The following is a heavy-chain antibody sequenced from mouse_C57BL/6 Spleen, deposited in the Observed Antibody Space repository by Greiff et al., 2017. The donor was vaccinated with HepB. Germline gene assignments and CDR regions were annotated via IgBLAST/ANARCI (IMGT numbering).Heavy chain of an antibody. D-gene: IGHD1-1*01. Sequence: EVKLVESGGGLVQPGGSLSLSCAASGFTFTDYYMSWVRQPPGKALEWLGFIRNKANGYTTEYSASVKGRFTISRDNSQSILYLQMDALRAEDSASYYCARFPLYCGGNYWSFDVWGTGTTVTVSS. CDR3: ARFPLYCGGNYWSFDV. CDR2: IRNKANGYTT. V-gene: IGHV7-3*01. J-gene: IGHJ1*03. CDR1: GFTFTDYY.